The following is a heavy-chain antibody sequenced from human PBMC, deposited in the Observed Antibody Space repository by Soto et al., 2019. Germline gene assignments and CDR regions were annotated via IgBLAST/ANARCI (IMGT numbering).Heavy chain of an antibody. Sequence: SETLSLTCTVSGGSISSGGYYWSWIRQHPGKGLEWIGYIYYSGSTYYNPSLKSRVTISVDTSKNQFSLKLSSVTAADTAVYYCARDPLVGGMDVWGQGTTVTVSS. CDR3: ARDPLVGGMDV. CDR2: IYYSGST. CDR1: GGSISSGGYY. J-gene: IGHJ6*02. V-gene: IGHV4-31*03. D-gene: IGHD2-2*01.